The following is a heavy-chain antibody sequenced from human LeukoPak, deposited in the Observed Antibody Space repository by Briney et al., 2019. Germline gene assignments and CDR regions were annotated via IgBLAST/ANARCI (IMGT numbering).Heavy chain of an antibody. Sequence: GGSLRLSCAASGFTFSSYGMHWVRQAPGKGLEWVAVISFDGSNKYYADSVKGRFTVSRDNSKNTLYLQMNSLRAEDTAVYYCAKASRYLGSGSYYRGAFDIWGQGTMVTVSS. J-gene: IGHJ3*02. V-gene: IGHV3-30*18. CDR1: GFTFSSYG. CDR3: AKASRYLGSGSYYRGAFDI. CDR2: ISFDGSNK. D-gene: IGHD3-10*02.